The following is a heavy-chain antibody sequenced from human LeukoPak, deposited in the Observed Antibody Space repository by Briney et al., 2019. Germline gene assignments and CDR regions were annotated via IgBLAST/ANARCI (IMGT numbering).Heavy chain of an antibody. CDR3: AKSTRWSPEY. CDR1: GFTFSDYW. CDR2: IKQDGREI. Sequence: GGSLRLSCVVSGFTFSDYWMIWVRQAPGKGLEWVASIKQDGREIYYVDSVKGRFTVSRDNTKNTLFLQMNSLRADDTAVYYCAKSTRWSPEYWGQGTLVTVSS. D-gene: IGHD2-15*01. J-gene: IGHJ4*02. V-gene: IGHV3-7*01.